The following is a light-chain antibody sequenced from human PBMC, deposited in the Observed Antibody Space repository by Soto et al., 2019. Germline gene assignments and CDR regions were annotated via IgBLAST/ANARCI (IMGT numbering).Light chain of an antibody. CDR3: NSYTSSSTYV. CDR2: EVS. J-gene: IGLJ1*01. Sequence: QSVLTQPASVSGSPGQSITISCTGTSSDVGGHNYVSWYQQHPGKAPKLILYEVSLRPSDISNRFSGSKSGNTASLTISGLQAEDEADYYCNSYTSSSTYVFGTGTKVTVL. CDR1: SSDVGGHNY. V-gene: IGLV2-14*01.